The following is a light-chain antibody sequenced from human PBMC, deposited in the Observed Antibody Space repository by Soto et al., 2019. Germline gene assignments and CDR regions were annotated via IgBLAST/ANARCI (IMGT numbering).Light chain of an antibody. V-gene: IGKV1-8*01. Sequence: AILVTHSPSSVSASTGDRVTITCRASQGISSYLAWYQQKPGKAAKLLIYAASTLQSGVPSRFSGSGSGTEFTLTINSLQPDDFAPYYCEQLNSYTLITFGQGTRLEIK. CDR2: AAS. J-gene: IGKJ5*01. CDR3: EQLNSYTLIT. CDR1: QGISSY.